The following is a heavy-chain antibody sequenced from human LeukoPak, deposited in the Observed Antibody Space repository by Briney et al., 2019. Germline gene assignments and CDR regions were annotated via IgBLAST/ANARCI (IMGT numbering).Heavy chain of an antibody. J-gene: IGHJ4*02. CDR2: ISGSGGST. CDR1: GFTFSSYA. CDR3: AKGDPELTIFGVVTPFDY. D-gene: IGHD3-3*01. V-gene: IGHV3-23*01. Sequence: PGGSLRLSCAASGFTFSSYAMSWVRQAPGKGLEWVSAISGSGGSTYYADSVKGRFTISRDNSKNTLCLQMNSLRAEDTAVYYCAKGDPELTIFGVVTPFDYWGQGTLVTVSS.